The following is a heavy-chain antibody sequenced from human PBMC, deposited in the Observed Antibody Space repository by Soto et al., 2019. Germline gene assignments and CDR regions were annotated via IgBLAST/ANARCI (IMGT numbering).Heavy chain of an antibody. J-gene: IGHJ4*02. CDR2: IIPIFGTA. CDR3: ARLYSSGWYFDY. V-gene: IGHV1-69*13. Sequence: SVKVSCKASGGTFSSYAISWVRQAPGQGLEWMGGIIPIFGTANYAQKFQGRVTITADESTSTAYMELSSLRSEDTAVYYCARLYSSGWYFDYWAREPWSPSPQ. D-gene: IGHD6-19*01. CDR1: GGTFSSYA.